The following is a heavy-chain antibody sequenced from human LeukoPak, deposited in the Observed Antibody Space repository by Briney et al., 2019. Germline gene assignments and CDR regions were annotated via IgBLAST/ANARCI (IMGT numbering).Heavy chain of an antibody. CDR3: ARLYFGFWSGYSDY. CDR1: GGSITTHDNY. CDR2: ISYSGNT. D-gene: IGHD3-3*01. Sequence: SETLSLTCTVSGGSITTHDNYWGWIRQPPGKGLEWIGSISYSGNTYYNPSLQSRVSMSIGTSRNKFSLKLSYVTAADTAVYYCARLYFGFWSGYSDYWGQGTLVTVSS. J-gene: IGHJ4*02. V-gene: IGHV4-39*01.